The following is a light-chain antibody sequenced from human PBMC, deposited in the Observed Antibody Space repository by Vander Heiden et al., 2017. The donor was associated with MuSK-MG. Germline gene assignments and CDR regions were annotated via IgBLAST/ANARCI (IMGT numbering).Light chain of an antibody. CDR2: AAS. V-gene: IGKV1-27*01. CDR3: QEYNGAARR. Sequence: DIQMTQSPSSLSASVGDRVTITCRASQGISNYLAWYQQKPGKVPKLLIYAASTFQSRLPSRFSPSGSGTDFTLTIRSLQPEDVTTYYCQEYNGAARRFGQGTKLEIK. CDR1: QGISNY. J-gene: IGKJ1*01.